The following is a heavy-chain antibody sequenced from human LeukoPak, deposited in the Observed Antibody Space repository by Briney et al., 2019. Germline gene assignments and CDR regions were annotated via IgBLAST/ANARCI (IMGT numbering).Heavy chain of an antibody. V-gene: IGHV4-59*01. Sequence: SETLSLTCTVSGGSISSYYWSWIRQPPGKGLEWIGYIYYSGSTNYNPFLKSRVTISVDTSKNQFSLKLSSVTAADTAVYYCASLRDTMVRGVFDYWGQGTLVTVSS. CDR1: GGSISSYY. D-gene: IGHD3-10*01. J-gene: IGHJ4*02. CDR2: IYYSGST. CDR3: ASLRDTMVRGVFDY.